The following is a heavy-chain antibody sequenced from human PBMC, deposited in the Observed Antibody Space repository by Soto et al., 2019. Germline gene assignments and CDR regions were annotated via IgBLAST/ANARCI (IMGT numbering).Heavy chain of an antibody. CDR2: IYYSGST. CDR1: GGSISSSSYY. J-gene: IGHJ4*02. Sequence: SETLSLTCTVSGGSISSSSYYWGWIRQPPGKGLEWIGSIYYSGSTYYNPSLKSRVTISVDTSKNQFSLKLSSVTAADTAVYYCATGLGYCSSTSCYVGREDWGQGTLVPVSS. CDR3: ATGLGYCSSTSCYVGRED. D-gene: IGHD2-2*01. V-gene: IGHV4-39*01.